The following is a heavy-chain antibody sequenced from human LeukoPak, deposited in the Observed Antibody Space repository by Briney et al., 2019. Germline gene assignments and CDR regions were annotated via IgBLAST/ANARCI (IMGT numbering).Heavy chain of an antibody. CDR1: GFTFSSYA. V-gene: IGHV3-30-3*01. CDR3: ARDESGWLQSRGYFDY. D-gene: IGHD5-24*01. Sequence: GGSLRLSCAASGFTFSSYAMHWVRQAPGKGLEWVAVISYDGSNKYYADSVKGRFTISRDNSKNTLYLQMNSLRAEDTAVYYCARDESGWLQSRGYFDYWGQGTLVTVSS. J-gene: IGHJ4*02. CDR2: ISYDGSNK.